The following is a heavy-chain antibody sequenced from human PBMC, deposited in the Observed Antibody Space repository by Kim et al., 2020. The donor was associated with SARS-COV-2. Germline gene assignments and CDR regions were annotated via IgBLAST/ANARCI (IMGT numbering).Heavy chain of an antibody. D-gene: IGHD3-22*01. CDR3: ARDYYDSSGYYYGY. Sequence: AQKFQGRVTMTRDTSTSTVYMELSSLRSEDTAVYYCARDYYDSSGYYYGYWGQGTLVTVSS. J-gene: IGHJ4*02. V-gene: IGHV1-46*01.